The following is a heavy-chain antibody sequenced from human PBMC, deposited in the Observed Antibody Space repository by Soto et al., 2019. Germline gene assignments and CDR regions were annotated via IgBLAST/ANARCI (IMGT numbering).Heavy chain of an antibody. CDR2: ISSSSYTM. CDR1: GFTFSHYS. V-gene: IGHV3-48*02. CDR3: ARDVDY. J-gene: IGHJ4*02. Sequence: EVQLVESGGGLVQPGGALRLSCAASGFTFSHYSMNWVRQAPGKGLEWVSYISSSSYTMNYADSVKGRFTISRDNAKNSLYLQMNSLRDEDTAVYYCARDVDYWGQGTLVTVSS.